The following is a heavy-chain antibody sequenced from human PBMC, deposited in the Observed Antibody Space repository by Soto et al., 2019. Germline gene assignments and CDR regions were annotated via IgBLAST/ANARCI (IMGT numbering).Heavy chain of an antibody. CDR1: GGTFSSYT. CDR2: IIPILGIA. CDR3: ARDQDSYGSGSYRAFDI. D-gene: IGHD3-10*01. J-gene: IGHJ3*02. V-gene: IGHV1-69*04. Sequence: SVKVSCKASGGTFSSYTISWVRQAPGQGLEWMGRIIPILGIANYAQKFQGRVTITADKSTSTAYMELSSLRSEDTAVYYCARDQDSYGSGSYRAFDIWGQGTMVTVSS.